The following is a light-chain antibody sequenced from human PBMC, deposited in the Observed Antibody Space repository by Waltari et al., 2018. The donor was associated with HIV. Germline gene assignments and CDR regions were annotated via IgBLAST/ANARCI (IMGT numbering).Light chain of an antibody. CDR3: QVWDSNADHLVV. V-gene: IGLV3-21*02. CDR1: NIGS. CDR2: DNS. Sequence: SYVLTQPPSVSVAPGQTASIPWRGNNIGSVHWYQRKTVKASVMVVYDNSGRPSGIPERFSGSNSGNTATLTISGVEAGDEADYYCQVWDSNADHLVVFGGGTKLTV. J-gene: IGLJ2*01.